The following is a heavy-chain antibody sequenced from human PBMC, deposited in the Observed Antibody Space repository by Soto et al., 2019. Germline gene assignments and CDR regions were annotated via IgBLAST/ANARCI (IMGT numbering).Heavy chain of an antibody. V-gene: IGHV4-31*03. CDR3: ARDRAYSNYPPYYYYYMDV. D-gene: IGHD4-4*01. Sequence: PSETLSLTCTVSGGSISSGGYYWSWIRQHPGKGLERIGYIYYSGSTYYNPSLKSRVTISVDTSKNQFSLKLSSVTAADTAVYYCARDRAYSNYPPYYYYYMDVWGKGTTVTVSS. J-gene: IGHJ6*03. CDR2: IYYSGST. CDR1: GGSISSGGYY.